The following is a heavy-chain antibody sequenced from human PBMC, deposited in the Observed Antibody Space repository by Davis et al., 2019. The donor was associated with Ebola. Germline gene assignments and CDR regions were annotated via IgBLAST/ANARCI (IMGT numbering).Heavy chain of an antibody. V-gene: IGHV1-2*06. CDR1: GYTFTGYY. CDR3: ARAQFPTTSDH. D-gene: IGHD1-1*01. CDR2: INPNSGGT. J-gene: IGHJ4*02. Sequence: ASVKVSCMASGYTFTGYYMHWVRPAPGQGLEWMGRINPNSGGTNSAQKFQGRVTMTRDTSISTAYMELSRLRSDDTAVYYCARAQFPTTSDHWGQGTLVTVSS.